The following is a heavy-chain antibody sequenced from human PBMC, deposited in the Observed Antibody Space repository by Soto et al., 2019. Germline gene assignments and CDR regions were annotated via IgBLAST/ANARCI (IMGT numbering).Heavy chain of an antibody. Sequence: QLQLQESGPGLVKPSETLSLTCTVSGGSISSSSYYWGWLRQPPGKGREGIGSIYYSGSTYYNPSLKSRVTISVDTSKDQVSLKLSSVTAADTAVYYCASSVPRYCSGGSCYGAYFDYWGQGTLVTVSS. J-gene: IGHJ4*02. CDR2: IYYSGST. D-gene: IGHD2-15*01. V-gene: IGHV4-39*01. CDR3: ASSVPRYCSGGSCYGAYFDY. CDR1: GGSISSSSYY.